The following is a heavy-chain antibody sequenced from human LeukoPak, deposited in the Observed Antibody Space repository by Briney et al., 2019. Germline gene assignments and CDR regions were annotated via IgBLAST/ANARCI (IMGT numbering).Heavy chain of an antibody. D-gene: IGHD3-10*01. CDR3: AKDSGVWFGELLSEY. V-gene: IGHV3-23*01. J-gene: IGHJ4*02. CDR1: GFTYSIYG. Sequence: GGSLRLSCAASGFTYSIYGMSWVRQAPGKGLEWVSAISGSGGSRYYADSVKGRFTISRDNSKNTLYLQMNSLRAEDTAVYYCAKDSGVWFGELLSEYWGQGTLVTVSS. CDR2: ISGSGGSR.